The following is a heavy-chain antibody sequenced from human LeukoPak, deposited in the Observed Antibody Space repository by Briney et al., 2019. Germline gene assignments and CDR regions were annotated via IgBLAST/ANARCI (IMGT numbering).Heavy chain of an antibody. CDR1: GYSFTSYW. CDR3: ARRVGAVAAYNWFDP. D-gene: IGHD6-19*01. CDR2: IYPGDSDT. V-gene: IGHV5-51*01. J-gene: IGHJ5*02. Sequence: GESLKISCKGSGYSFTSYWIGWVRQMPGKGLEWMGIIYPGDSDTRYSPSFQDQVTISADKSVSTAYLQWSSLKASDTAMYYCARRVGAVAAYNWFDPWGQGTLVTVSS.